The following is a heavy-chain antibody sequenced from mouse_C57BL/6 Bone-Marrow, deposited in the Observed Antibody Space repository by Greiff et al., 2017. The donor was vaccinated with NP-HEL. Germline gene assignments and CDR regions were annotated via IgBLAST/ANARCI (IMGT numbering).Heavy chain of an antibody. CDR2: ISSGGIYT. J-gene: IGHJ2*01. D-gene: IGHD2-12*01. CDR3: ARQKLPYYFDY. V-gene: IGHV5-6*01. Sequence: EVNLVESGGDLVKPGGSLKLSCAASGFSFSSYGMSWVRQTPDKRLEWVATISSGGIYTYYTDSVKGRFTISRDNAKNTLYLQMSSLKSEDTAMYYGARQKLPYYFDYWGQGTTLTVSS. CDR1: GFSFSSYG.